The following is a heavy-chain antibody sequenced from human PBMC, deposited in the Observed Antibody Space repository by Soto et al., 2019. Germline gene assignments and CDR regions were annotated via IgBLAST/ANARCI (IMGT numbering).Heavy chain of an antibody. Sequence: ASVKVSCKASGYTFTSYDINWVRQATGQGLEWMGWMNPNSGNTGYAQKFQGRVTMTRNTSISTAYMELSSLRSEDTAVYYCARLRGNCSSTSCYTYYYYMDVWGKGTPVTV. CDR2: MNPNSGNT. J-gene: IGHJ6*03. CDR1: GYTFTSYD. CDR3: ARLRGNCSSTSCYTYYYYMDV. V-gene: IGHV1-8*01. D-gene: IGHD2-2*01.